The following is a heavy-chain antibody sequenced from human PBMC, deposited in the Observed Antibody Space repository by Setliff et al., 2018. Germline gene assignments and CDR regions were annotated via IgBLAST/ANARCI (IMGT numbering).Heavy chain of an antibody. CDR2: IYHDGND. V-gene: IGHV4-59*12. D-gene: IGHD1-1*01. J-gene: IGHJ4*02. CDR1: GASISSYY. CDR3: AKGGGRYHSDS. Sequence: SETLSLTCTVSGASISSYYWSWVRQPPGKGLEWIGVIYHDGNDKYTPSVHYSPSLKSRVTISIDKSNNQFSLKLTSMTAADTAVYYCAKGGGRYHSDSWGQGILVTVSS.